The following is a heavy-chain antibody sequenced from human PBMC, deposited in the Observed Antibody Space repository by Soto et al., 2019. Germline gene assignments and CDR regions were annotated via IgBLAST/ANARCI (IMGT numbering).Heavy chain of an antibody. J-gene: IGHJ3*01. D-gene: IGHD3-3*01. CDR2: ISGNGAGT. CDR3: AKDTVGGYSFWSGYYSDGLDV. CDR1: GFTFDIYA. Sequence: EVKLLESGGGLAQPGGSLRLSCVGSGFTFDIYAISWVRQAPGKGLQWISAISGNGAGTDYAHSVKGRFTISRDNSKNTVHLQMNSLRAEDTALYYCAKDTVGGYSFWSGYYSDGLDVWGQGTMVTVSS. V-gene: IGHV3-23*01.